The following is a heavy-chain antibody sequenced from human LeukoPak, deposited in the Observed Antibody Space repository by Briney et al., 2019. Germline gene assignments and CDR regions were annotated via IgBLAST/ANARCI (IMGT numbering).Heavy chain of an antibody. CDR3: AREFPGGYCGGDCYSDWYFDL. V-gene: IGHV1-18*01. D-gene: IGHD2-21*02. CDR1: GYTFTSYG. CDR2: ISAYNGNT. Sequence: ASVKVSCKASGYTFTSYGISWVRQAPGQGLEWMGWISAYNGNTNYAQKLQGRVTMTTDTSTSTAYMELRSLRSDDTAVYYCAREFPGGYCGGDCYSDWYFDLWGRGTLVTVSS. J-gene: IGHJ2*01.